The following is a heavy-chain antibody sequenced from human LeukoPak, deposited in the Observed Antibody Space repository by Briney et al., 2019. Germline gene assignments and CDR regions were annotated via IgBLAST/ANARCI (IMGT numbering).Heavy chain of an antibody. CDR1: GGSISSSSYY. CDR2: IYHSGST. Sequence: SETLSLTCTVSGGSISSSSYYWGWIRQPPGKGLEWIGSIYHSGSTYYNPSLKSRVTISVDTSKNQFSLKLSSVTAADTAVYYCARHMGAVAGFDYWGQGTLVTVSS. D-gene: IGHD6-19*01. J-gene: IGHJ4*02. V-gene: IGHV4-39*01. CDR3: ARHMGAVAGFDY.